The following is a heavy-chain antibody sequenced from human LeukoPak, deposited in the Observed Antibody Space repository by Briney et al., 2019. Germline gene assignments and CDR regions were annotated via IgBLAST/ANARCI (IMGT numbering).Heavy chain of an antibody. CDR1: GFTFSSYE. J-gene: IGHJ6*04. V-gene: IGHV3-48*03. CDR2: ISSSGSTI. D-gene: IGHD2-2*01. CDR3: ARYGVPAAMQDYYYYGMDV. Sequence: GGSLRLSCAASGFTFSSYEMNWVRQAPGKGLEWVSYISSSGSTIYYADSVKGRFTISRDNAKNSLYLQMNSLRAEDTAVYYCARYGVPAAMQDYYYYGMDVWGKGTTVTVSS.